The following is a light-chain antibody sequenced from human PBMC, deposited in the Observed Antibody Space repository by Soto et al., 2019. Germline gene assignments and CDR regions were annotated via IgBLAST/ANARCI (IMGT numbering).Light chain of an antibody. CDR1: TLGSKF. V-gene: IGLV3-1*01. J-gene: IGLJ2*01. CDR3: QAWDSGTVV. CDR2: EDT. Sequence: SSELTQPPSVSVSPGQTANIPCSGNTLGSKFVFWYQQKAGQSPMVVIYEDTKRPSGIPERFSGSNSGNTATLTISGTQAMDEADFYCQAWDSGTVVFGGGTKLTVL.